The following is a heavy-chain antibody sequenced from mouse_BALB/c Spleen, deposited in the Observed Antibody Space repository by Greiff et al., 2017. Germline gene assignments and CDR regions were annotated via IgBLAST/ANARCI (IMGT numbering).Heavy chain of an antibody. J-gene: IGHJ4*01. Sequence: EVKLMESGGGLVQPGGSRKLSCAASGFTFSDYGMAWVRQAPGKGPEWVAFISNLAYSIYYADTVTGRFTISRENAKNTLYLEMSSLRSEDTAMYYCARDQELHAMDYWGQGTSVTVSS. CDR1: GFTFSDYG. CDR2: ISNLAYSI. V-gene: IGHV5-15*02. D-gene: IGHD3-2*02. CDR3: ARDQELHAMDY.